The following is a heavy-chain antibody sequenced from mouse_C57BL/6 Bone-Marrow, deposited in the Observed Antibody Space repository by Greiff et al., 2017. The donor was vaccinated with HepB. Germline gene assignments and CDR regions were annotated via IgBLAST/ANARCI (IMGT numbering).Heavy chain of an antibody. V-gene: IGHV1-63*01. D-gene: IGHD1-1*01. CDR3: ASRNYYGSSYDY. CDR2: IYPGGGYT. Sequence: VQLVESGAELVRPGTSVKMSCKASGYTFTNYWIGWAKQRPGHGLEWIGDIYPGGGYTNYNEKFKGKATLTADKSSSTAYMQFSSLTSEDSAIYYCASRNYYGSSYDYWGQGTTLTVSS. J-gene: IGHJ2*01. CDR1: GYTFTNYW.